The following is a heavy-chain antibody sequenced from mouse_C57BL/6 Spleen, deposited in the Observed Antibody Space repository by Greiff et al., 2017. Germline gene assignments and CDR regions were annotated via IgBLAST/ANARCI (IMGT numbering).Heavy chain of an antibody. Sequence: VQLQQSGPELVKPGASVKISCKASGYTFTNYPIEWMKQNHGKSLEWIGNFNPYNDDTRYNEKFKGKATLTVEKSSSTVCLELSRLTLDDSAFEYCARRIDYEFGWDFDVWGTGTTVTVSS. J-gene: IGHJ1*03. CDR2: FNPYNDDT. CDR1: GYTFTNYP. D-gene: IGHD2-4*01. V-gene: IGHV1-47*01. CDR3: ARRIDYEFGWDFDV.